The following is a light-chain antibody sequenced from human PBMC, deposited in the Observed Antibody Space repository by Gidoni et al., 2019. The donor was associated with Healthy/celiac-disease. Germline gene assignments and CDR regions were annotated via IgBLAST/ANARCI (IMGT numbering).Light chain of an antibody. CDR1: QSLLHRNGYNY. CDR2: LGS. Sequence: DIVMTQSPLSLPVTPGEPASLSCRSSQSLLHRNGYNYLDWYLQKPGQSPQLLIYLGSNRAAGVPDRFSGSGSGTDFTLKISRVEAEDVGVYYCMQALQTPPYTFGQGTKLEIK. J-gene: IGKJ2*01. CDR3: MQALQTPPYT. V-gene: IGKV2-28*01.